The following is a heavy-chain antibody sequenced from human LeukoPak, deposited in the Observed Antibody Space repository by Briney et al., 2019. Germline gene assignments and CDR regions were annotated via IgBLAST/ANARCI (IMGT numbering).Heavy chain of an antibody. CDR1: GGSISSYY. CDR2: IYYSGST. J-gene: IGHJ4*02. V-gene: IGHV4-59*01. Sequence: SETLSLTCTVSGGSISSYYWSWIRQPPGKGLEWIGYIYYSGSTNYNPSLKSRVTISVHTSKNQFSLKLSSVTAADTAVYYCARSEGTVTTHWGQGTLVTVSS. D-gene: IGHD4-17*01. CDR3: ARSEGTVTTH.